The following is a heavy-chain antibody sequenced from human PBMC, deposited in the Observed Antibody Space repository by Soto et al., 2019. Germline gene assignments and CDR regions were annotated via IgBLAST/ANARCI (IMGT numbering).Heavy chain of an antibody. V-gene: IGHV3-30-3*01. CDR1: GFTFSSYA. CDR3: ARDRGRYSSSYYGMDV. Sequence: QVQLVESGGGVVQPGRSLRLSCAASGFTFSSYAMHWVRQAPGKGLEWVAVISYDGSNKYYADSVKGRFTISRDNSKNTLYLQMNSLRAEDTAVYYCARDRGRYSSSYYGMDVWGQGTTVTVSS. J-gene: IGHJ6*02. D-gene: IGHD6-6*01. CDR2: ISYDGSNK.